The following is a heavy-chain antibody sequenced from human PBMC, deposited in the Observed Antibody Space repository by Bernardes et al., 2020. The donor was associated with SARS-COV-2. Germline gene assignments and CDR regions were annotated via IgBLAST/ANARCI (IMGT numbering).Heavy chain of an antibody. CDR1: GFTLRSSD. D-gene: IGHD1-20*01. CDR2: ITGSGRS. Sequence: VGTLIISCAVSGFTLRSSDMGWVRQAPGPGLECVSIITGSGRSYHADTGKCRFTISKYNSKNTVYLQRNSLRAEDTAIYYCAKDGISGTVTVWGQGTLVTVSS. CDR3: AKDGISGTVTV. J-gene: IGHJ3*01. V-gene: IGHV3-23*01.